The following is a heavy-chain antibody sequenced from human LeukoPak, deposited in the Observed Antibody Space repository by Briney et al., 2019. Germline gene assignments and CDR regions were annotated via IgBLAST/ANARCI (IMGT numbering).Heavy chain of an antibody. Sequence: ASVKVSCKTSGYSENFYGITWVRQVAGQGLEWMGWISAQHGQTEYAPNSQDRVTMTTDTYTNTAYMELRSLRSDDTAVYYCATDPVGYCNANGCYSVDYWGQGTLVTVSS. D-gene: IGHD2-15*01. CDR1: GYSENFYG. CDR3: ATDPVGYCNANGCYSVDY. V-gene: IGHV1-18*01. J-gene: IGHJ4*02. CDR2: ISAQHGQT.